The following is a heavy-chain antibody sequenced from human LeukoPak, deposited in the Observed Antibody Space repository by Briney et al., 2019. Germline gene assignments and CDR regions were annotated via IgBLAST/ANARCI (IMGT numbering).Heavy chain of an antibody. J-gene: IGHJ1*01. CDR3: TSWGDTTAEYFQR. CDR1: GFTFNRCW. Sequence: GGSLRLSCVVSGFTFNRCWMNWVRQAPGKGLEWVAHIKPDGRDTYYVDSVKGRFTISRDNAQNSMYLQMNSLRVEDTAVYYCTSWGDTTAEYFQRWGQGTLVTVSS. D-gene: IGHD2-21*02. V-gene: IGHV3-7*01. CDR2: IKPDGRDT.